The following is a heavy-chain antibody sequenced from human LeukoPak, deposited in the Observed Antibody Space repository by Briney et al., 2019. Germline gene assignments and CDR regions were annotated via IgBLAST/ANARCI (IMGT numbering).Heavy chain of an antibody. Sequence: SETLSLTCTVSGVSIISSNSYWGWIRQPPGKGLEWIGSIYYTGNTYYNASLKSQVSISIDTSKNQFSLRLTSVTAADTAVYYCARRVRGVNDAFDIWGQGTMVTVSS. J-gene: IGHJ3*02. CDR3: ARRVRGVNDAFDI. CDR2: IYYTGNT. V-gene: IGHV4-39*01. CDR1: GVSIISSNSY. D-gene: IGHD3-10*01.